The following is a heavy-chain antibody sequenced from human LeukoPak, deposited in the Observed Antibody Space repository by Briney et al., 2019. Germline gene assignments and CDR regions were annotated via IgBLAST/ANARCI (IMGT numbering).Heavy chain of an antibody. J-gene: IGHJ5*02. V-gene: IGHV1-69*13. Sequence: GASVKVSCKASGYTFTNYGISWVRQAPGQGLEWMGGIIPIFGTANYAQKFQGRVTITADESTSTAYMELSSLRSEDTAVYYCARDSSGWENWFDPWGQGTLVTVSS. CDR2: IIPIFGTA. CDR3: ARDSSGWENWFDP. D-gene: IGHD6-19*01. CDR1: GYTFTNYG.